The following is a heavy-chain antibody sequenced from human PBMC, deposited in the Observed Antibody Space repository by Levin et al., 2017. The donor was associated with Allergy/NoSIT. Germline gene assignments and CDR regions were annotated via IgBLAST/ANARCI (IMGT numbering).Heavy chain of an antibody. CDR3: ARGRTVTTPVSWFDP. V-gene: IGHV4-34*01. CDR2: INHSGST. J-gene: IGHJ5*02. D-gene: IGHD4-17*01. CDR1: GGSFSGYY. Sequence: KSSETLSLTCAVYGGSFSGYYWSWIRQPPGKGLEWIGEINHSGSTNYNPSLKSRVTISVDTSKNQFSLKLSSVTAADTAVYYCARGRTVTTPVSWFDPWGQGTLVTVSS.